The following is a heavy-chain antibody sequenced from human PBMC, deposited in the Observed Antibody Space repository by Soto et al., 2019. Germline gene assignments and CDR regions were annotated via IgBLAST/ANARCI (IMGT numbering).Heavy chain of an antibody. D-gene: IGHD1-7*01. J-gene: IGHJ5*02. CDR2: ISGTGDST. Sequence: PGGSLRLSCAASGFTFNSYAMSWVRQAPGKGLEWVSDISGTGDSTYYADSVKGRFTISRDNSKNTLYLQMNSLRAEDTAVYYCVDYWNYPAYNWFDPWGQGTLVTVSS. V-gene: IGHV3-23*01. CDR3: VDYWNYPAYNWFDP. CDR1: GFTFNSYA.